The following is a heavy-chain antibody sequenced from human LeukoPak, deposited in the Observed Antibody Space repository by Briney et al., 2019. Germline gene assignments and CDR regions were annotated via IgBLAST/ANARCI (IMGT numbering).Heavy chain of an antibody. CDR1: GFPFSDYL. J-gene: IGHJ4*02. Sequence: GGSLRLLRAASGFPFSDYLATWVRQAPGKGLEWVSYISSSSNTVYYADSVKGRLTVSRDNANHSQYVQMTNLRAEDTAVYYCSRCARGATSFVYGPQETRVTVSS. D-gene: IGHD1-26*01. V-gene: IGHV3-11*04. CDR3: SRCARGATSFVY. CDR2: ISSSSNTV.